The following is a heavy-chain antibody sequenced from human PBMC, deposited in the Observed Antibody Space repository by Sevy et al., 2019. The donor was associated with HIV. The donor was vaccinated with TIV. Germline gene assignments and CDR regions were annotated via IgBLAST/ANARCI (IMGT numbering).Heavy chain of an antibody. CDR1: GIAFSTYA. V-gene: IGHV3-23*01. D-gene: IGHD3-22*01. CDR2: ISASGYST. J-gene: IGHJ4*02. CDR3: AKDFSDVYYYDSSATVDY. Sequence: GGSLRLSCAASGIAFSTYAMFWVRQAPGKGLEWVSSISASGYSTYYADSVKGRFTLSRENSRNTLDLQMNSLRADDTAVYYCAKDFSDVYYYDSSATVDYWGQGTLVTVSS.